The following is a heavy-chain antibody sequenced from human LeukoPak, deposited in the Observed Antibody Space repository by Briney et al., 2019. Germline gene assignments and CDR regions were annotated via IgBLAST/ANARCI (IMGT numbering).Heavy chain of an antibody. V-gene: IGHV1-69*13. CDR2: IIPIFGTA. Sequence: GASVKVSCKASGGTFSSYAISWVRQAPGQGLEWMGGIIPIFGTANYAQKFQGRVTITADESTSTAYMELSSLRSEDTAVYYCARLGPYYDSSGYGEYNWFDPWGQGPLVTVSS. J-gene: IGHJ5*02. CDR3: ARLGPYYDSSGYGEYNWFDP. D-gene: IGHD3-22*01. CDR1: GGTFSSYA.